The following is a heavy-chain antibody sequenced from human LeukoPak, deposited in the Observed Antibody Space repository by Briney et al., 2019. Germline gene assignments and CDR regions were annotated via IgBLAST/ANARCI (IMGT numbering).Heavy chain of an antibody. CDR2: IYYSGST. CDR3: ARGYDSSGYYFRSYFDY. CDR1: GFTFSSYA. Sequence: LRLSCAASGFTFSSYAMSWVRQPPGKGLEWIGYIYYSGSTYYNPSLKSRVTISVDTSKNQFSLKLSSVTAADTAVYYCARGYDSSGYYFRSYFDYWGQGTLVTVSS. D-gene: IGHD3-22*01. V-gene: IGHV4-30-4*08. J-gene: IGHJ4*02.